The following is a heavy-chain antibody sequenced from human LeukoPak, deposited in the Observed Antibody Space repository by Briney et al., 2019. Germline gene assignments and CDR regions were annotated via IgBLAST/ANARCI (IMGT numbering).Heavy chain of an antibody. V-gene: IGHV5-51*01. CDR3: ARQVSSSGWFDH. CDR1: GYSFTSYW. D-gene: IGHD6-6*01. J-gene: IGHJ5*02. CDR2: IYPDESGT. Sequence: GGSLKISCKASGYSFTSYWIGWVRQMPGKGLEWMGIIYPDESGTRYSPSFQGQVTISADKSISTAYMQWSSLKASDAALYYCARQVSSSGWFDHWGQGTLVTVSS.